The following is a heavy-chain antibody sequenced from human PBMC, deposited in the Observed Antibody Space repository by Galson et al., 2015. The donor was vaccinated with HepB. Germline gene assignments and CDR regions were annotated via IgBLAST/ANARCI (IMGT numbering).Heavy chain of an antibody. Sequence: QSGAEVTKAGQSLRISCQGSGSSFSNYWIAWVRQMPGKGLECMGTIYPTDSETRYSPSFRGRVTFSADKSTKTAYLHWSSLQASDTAIYYCAMYSSSTSLDYWGQGTLVTVSS. CDR3: AMYSSSTSLDY. CDR2: IYPTDSET. V-gene: IGHV5-51*03. J-gene: IGHJ4*02. D-gene: IGHD6-6*01. CDR1: GSSFSNYW.